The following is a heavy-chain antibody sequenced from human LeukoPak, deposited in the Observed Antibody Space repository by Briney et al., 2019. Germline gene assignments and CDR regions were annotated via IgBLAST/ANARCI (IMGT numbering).Heavy chain of an antibody. Sequence: GGSLRLSCAASGFTFSSYGMHWVRQAPGKGLEWVAFIRYDGSNKYYADSVKGRFTISRDNSKNTLYPQMNSLRAEDTAVYYCAKVGGSPAWYYMDVWGKGTTVTVSS. V-gene: IGHV3-30*02. D-gene: IGHD1-26*01. CDR2: IRYDGSNK. CDR1: GFTFSSYG. CDR3: AKVGGSPAWYYMDV. J-gene: IGHJ6*03.